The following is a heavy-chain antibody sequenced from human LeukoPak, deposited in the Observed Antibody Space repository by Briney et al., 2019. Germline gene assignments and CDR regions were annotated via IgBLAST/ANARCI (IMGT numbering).Heavy chain of an antibody. Sequence: GGSLRLSCAASGFTFSSYSMNWVRQAPGKGLEWVSYISSSSSTIYYADSVKGRLTISRDNAKNSLYLQMNSLRAEDTAVYYCARSSGTYHFDYWGQGTLVTVSS. J-gene: IGHJ4*02. D-gene: IGHD1-26*01. V-gene: IGHV3-48*01. CDR1: GFTFSSYS. CDR3: ARSSGTYHFDY. CDR2: ISSSSSTI.